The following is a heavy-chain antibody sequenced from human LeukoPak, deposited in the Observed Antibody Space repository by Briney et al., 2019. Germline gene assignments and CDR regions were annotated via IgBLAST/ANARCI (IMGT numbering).Heavy chain of an antibody. CDR2: ISYDGSNK. CDR1: GFTFSSYA. J-gene: IGHJ4*02. V-gene: IGHV3-30-3*01. D-gene: IGHD3-22*01. CDR3: ARGSYYYDSSAYYSPSYYFDY. Sequence: GGSLRLSCAASGFTFSSYAMHWVRQAPGKGLEWVAVISYDGSNKYYADSVKGRSTISRDNSKNTLYLQMNSLRAEDTAVYHCARGSYYYDSSAYYSPSYYFDYWGQGTLVTVSS.